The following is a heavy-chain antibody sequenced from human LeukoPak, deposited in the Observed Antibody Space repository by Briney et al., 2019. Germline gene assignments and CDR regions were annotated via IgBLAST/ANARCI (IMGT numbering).Heavy chain of an antibody. Sequence: GASVKVSCKASGYTFTSYGISWVRQAPGQGLEWMGWISAYNGNTNYAQKLQGRVTMTTDTSTSTAYMELRSLRSDDTAVYYCARLRGLRYFDWQSNWFDPWGQGTLVTVSS. CDR1: GYTFTSYG. CDR2: ISAYNGNT. CDR3: ARLRGLRYFDWQSNWFDP. V-gene: IGHV1-18*01. D-gene: IGHD3-9*01. J-gene: IGHJ5*02.